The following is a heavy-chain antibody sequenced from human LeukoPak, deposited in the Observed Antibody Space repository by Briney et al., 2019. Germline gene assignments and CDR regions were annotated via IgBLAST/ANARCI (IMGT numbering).Heavy chain of an antibody. J-gene: IGHJ1*01. CDR2: IYYSGST. CDR1: GGSISSYY. Sequence: SETLSLTCTVSGGSISSYYWSWIRQPPGKGLEWIGYIYYSGSTNYNPSLRSRVTISVDTSKNQLSLKLSSVTAADTAVYYCARLKYYYDSSGYRAEYFQHWGQGTLVTASS. CDR3: ARLKYYYDSSGYRAEYFQH. D-gene: IGHD3-22*01. V-gene: IGHV4-59*01.